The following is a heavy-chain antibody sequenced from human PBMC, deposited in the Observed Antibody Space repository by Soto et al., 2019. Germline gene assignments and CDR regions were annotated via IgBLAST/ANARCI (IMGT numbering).Heavy chain of an antibody. CDR3: ASGRVTTYYYYYGMDV. V-gene: IGHV4-39*01. D-gene: IGHD4-4*01. J-gene: IGHJ6*02. CDR2: IYYSGST. Sequence: PSETLSLTCTVSGGSISSSSYYWGWIRQPPGKGLEWIGSIYYSGSTYYNPSLKSRVTISVDTSKNQFSLKLSSVTAADTAVYYRASGRVTTYYYYYGMDVWGQGTTVTVSS. CDR1: GGSISSSSYY.